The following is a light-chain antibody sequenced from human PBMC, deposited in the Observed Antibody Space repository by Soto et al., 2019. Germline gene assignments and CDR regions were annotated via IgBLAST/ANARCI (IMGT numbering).Light chain of an antibody. CDR1: SSDVGSYNL. CDR3: CSYAGSVV. J-gene: IGLJ2*01. V-gene: IGLV2-23*01. Sequence: QSALTQPASVSGSPGQSITISCTGTSSDVGSYNLVSWYQQHPGKAPKLMIYEGSKRPSGVSNRFSGSKSGNTASLTISGVEAEDDSDYYCCSYAGSVVFGGGTKLTVL. CDR2: EGS.